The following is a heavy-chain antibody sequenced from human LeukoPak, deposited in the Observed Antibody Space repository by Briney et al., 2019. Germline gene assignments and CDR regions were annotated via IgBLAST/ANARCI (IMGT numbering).Heavy chain of an antibody. J-gene: IGHJ6*02. Sequence: GGSLRLSCAASGFTFSTYAMSWVRQAPGRGLEWVSGISGSGGSTYYADSVKGRFTISRDNSKNTLYLQMNSLRAEDTAVYYCAKDLAAGGYYYDMDVWGQGTTVTVSS. V-gene: IGHV3-23*01. CDR1: GFTFSTYA. CDR2: ISGSGGST. D-gene: IGHD3-16*01. CDR3: AKDLAAGGYYYDMDV.